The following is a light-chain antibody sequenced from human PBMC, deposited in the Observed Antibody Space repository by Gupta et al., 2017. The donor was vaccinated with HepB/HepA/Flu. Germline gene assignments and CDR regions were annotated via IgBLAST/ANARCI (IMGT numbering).Light chain of an antibody. V-gene: IGLV7-46*01. Sequence: QAVVTQEPSLTVSPGGTVTPTCGSSTGAVTSGHYPYWFQQKPGQAPRTLIYDTSNKHSWTPARFSGSLLGGKAALTLSGAQPEDEAEYYCVLSYSGAPVVFGGGTKLTAL. CDR3: VLSYSGAPVV. CDR1: TGAVTSGHY. CDR2: DTS. J-gene: IGLJ2*01.